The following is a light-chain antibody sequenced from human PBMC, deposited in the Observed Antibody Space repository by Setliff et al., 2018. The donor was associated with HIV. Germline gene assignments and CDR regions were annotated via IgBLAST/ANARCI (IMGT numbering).Light chain of an antibody. CDR1: SGDIGGYNF. CDR3: TSYTVSGTVL. CDR2: DVS. V-gene: IGLV2-14*03. Sequence: SVLTQPASVSGSPGQSITISCTGTSGDIGGYNFVSWYQPHPGKVPKLMIFDVSNRPSGVSYRFSGSKSGNTASLTISGLQAEDEADYYCTSYTVSGTVLFGGGTQLTVL. J-gene: IGLJ2*01.